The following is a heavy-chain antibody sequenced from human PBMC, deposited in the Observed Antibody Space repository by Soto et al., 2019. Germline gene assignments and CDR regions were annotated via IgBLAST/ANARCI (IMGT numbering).Heavy chain of an antibody. V-gene: IGHV4-34*01. D-gene: IGHD6-19*01. CDR2: INHSGST. CDR1: GGSFSGYY. Sequence: SQTLSLPCAVYGGSFSGYYWSWIRQPPGKGLEWIGEINHSGSTNYNPSLKRRVTISVDTSKNQFSLKLSSVTAADTAVYYCARGRQWLVRSNYYYYGMDVWGQGTTVTVSS. CDR3: ARGRQWLVRSNYYYYGMDV. J-gene: IGHJ6*02.